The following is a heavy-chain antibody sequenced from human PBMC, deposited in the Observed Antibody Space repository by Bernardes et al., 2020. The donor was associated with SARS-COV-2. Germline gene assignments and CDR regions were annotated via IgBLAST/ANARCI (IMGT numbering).Heavy chain of an antibody. CDR2: IYYSGST. CDR3: ARSRVGLRLGELDYFDY. V-gene: IGHV4-59*01. Sequence: SETLSLTCTVSGGSISSYYWSWIRQPPGKGLEWIGYIYYSGSTNYNPSLKSRVTISVDTSKNQFSLKLSSVTAADTAVYYCARSRVGLRLGELDYFDYWGQGTLVTVSS. D-gene: IGHD3-16*01. CDR1: GGSISSYY. J-gene: IGHJ4*02.